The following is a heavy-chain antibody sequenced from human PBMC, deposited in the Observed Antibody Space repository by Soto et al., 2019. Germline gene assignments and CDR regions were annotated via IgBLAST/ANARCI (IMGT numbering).Heavy chain of an antibody. CDR2: ISPYNDYT. J-gene: IGHJ6*02. V-gene: IGHV1-18*01. Sequence: ASVKLSCKASGYTFIRYGITWVRQAPGQGLEWMGWISPYNDYTIYAQKNQGRVTMTTDTSTRTVYLDLRSLKSDDTAVYYCARGGYYDNTWGKLSHYGLDVWG. CDR1: GYTFIRYG. CDR3: ARGGYYDNTWGKLSHYGLDV. D-gene: IGHD3-16*01.